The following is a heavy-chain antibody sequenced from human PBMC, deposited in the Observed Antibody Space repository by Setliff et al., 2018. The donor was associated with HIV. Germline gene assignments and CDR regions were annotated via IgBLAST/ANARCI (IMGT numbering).Heavy chain of an antibody. V-gene: IGHV4-39*07. CDR2: MYYSGNT. D-gene: IGHD3-10*01. Sequence: KTSETLSLTCAVSGVSISSTSYYWGWIRQPPGKGLEWIGSMYYSGNTYYNPSLKSRVTISIDTSKNQFSLRLSSVTAADTAVYYCARGAPYGSGRHRWNSWGQGTLVTVS. J-gene: IGHJ4*02. CDR1: GVSISSTSYY. CDR3: ARGAPYGSGRHRWNS.